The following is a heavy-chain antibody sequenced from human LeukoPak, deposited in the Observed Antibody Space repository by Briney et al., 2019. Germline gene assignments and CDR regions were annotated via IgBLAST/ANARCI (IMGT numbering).Heavy chain of an antibody. Sequence: GESLKISCTGSGYSFTSYWIGWVRQMPGKGLEWMGIIYPGDSDTRYSPSFQGQVTISADKSISTAYLRWSSLKASDTAMYYCARRTYGSGSYSPYYFDYWGQGTLVTVSS. CDR1: GYSFTSYW. D-gene: IGHD3-10*01. J-gene: IGHJ4*02. V-gene: IGHV5-51*01. CDR3: ARRTYGSGSYSPYYFDY. CDR2: IYPGDSDT.